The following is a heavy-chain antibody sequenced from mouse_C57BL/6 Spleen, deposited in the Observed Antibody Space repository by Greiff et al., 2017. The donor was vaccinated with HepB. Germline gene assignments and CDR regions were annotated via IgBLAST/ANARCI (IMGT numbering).Heavy chain of an antibody. CDR3: ATIYDGYTWFAY. CDR2: INPNNGGT. Sequence: EVQLQQSGPELVKPGASVKIPCKASGYTFTDYNMDWVKQSPGKSLEWIGDINPNNGGTIYNQKFKGKATLTVDKSSSTAYMELRSLTSEDTAVYYCATIYDGYTWFAYWGQGTLVTVSA. V-gene: IGHV1-18*01. CDR1: GYTFTDYN. D-gene: IGHD2-3*01. J-gene: IGHJ3*01.